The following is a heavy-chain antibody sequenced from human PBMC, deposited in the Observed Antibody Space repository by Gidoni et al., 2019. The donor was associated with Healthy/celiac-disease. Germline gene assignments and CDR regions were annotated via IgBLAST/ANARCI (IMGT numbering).Heavy chain of an antibody. V-gene: IGHV4-34*01. CDR2: INHSGST. CDR3: ARGGRLYDSSGYRSYWYFDL. Sequence: QVQLQQWGAGLFKPSETLSLTCSVYGGAFSGYYWRWTRQPPGKGLGWIGEINHSGSTNYNPSLKSRVTISVDTSKNQFSLKLSSVTAADTAVYYCARGGRLYDSSGYRSYWYFDLWGRGTLVTVSS. D-gene: IGHD3-22*01. J-gene: IGHJ2*01. CDR1: GGAFSGYY.